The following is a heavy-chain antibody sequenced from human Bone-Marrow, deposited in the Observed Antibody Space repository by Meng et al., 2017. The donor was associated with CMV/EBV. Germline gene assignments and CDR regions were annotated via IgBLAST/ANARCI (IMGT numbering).Heavy chain of an antibody. CDR1: GLTFSSYR. CDR3: AGAPTVHTAGRQRATPENWFDL. J-gene: IGHJ5*02. V-gene: IGHV3-21*01. CDR2: ISRDGNYI. D-gene: IGHD5-18*01. Sequence: GESLNISWAASGLTFSSYRMNWLRQAPGKGLEWVSSISRDGNYIYYTASVQGRFTISRDNAKNSLPLQMNDRRAEDTAIYFCAGAPTVHTAGRQRATPENWFDLWGQGTLVTVSS.